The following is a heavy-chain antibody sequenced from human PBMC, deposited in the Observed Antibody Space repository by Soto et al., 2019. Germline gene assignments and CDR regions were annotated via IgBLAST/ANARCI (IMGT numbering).Heavy chain of an antibody. V-gene: IGHV1-69*13. CDR3: AAYSSSWSGWFDP. CDR2: IIPIFGTA. J-gene: IGHJ5*02. Sequence: SVKVSCKASGGTFSSYAISWVRQAPGQGLEWMGGIIPIFGTANYAQKFQGRVTITADESTSTAYMELSSLRSEDTAVYYCAAYSSSWSGWFDPWGQGTLVTVS. D-gene: IGHD6-13*01. CDR1: GGTFSSYA.